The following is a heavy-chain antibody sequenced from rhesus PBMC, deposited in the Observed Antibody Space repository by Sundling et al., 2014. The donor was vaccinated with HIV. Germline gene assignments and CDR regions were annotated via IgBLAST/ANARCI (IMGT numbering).Heavy chain of an antibody. V-gene: IGHV1-138*01. D-gene: IGHD1-26*01. CDR1: GYTFTDYD. CDR2: INPKTGGT. Sequence: QVQLVQSGAEVKKPGSSVQVSCKASGYTFTDYDIHWVRQAPGQGLEWMGEINPKTGGTNYAEKFRARVTMTRDTSTSTAYMELSSLRSDDTAVYYCTRGLLTGTTRHYALDSWGQGVVVTVSS. CDR3: TRGLLTGTTRHYALDS. J-gene: IGHJ6*01.